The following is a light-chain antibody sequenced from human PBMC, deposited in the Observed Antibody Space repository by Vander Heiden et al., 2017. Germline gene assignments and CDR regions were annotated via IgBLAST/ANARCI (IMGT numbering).Light chain of an antibody. CDR1: EGVTNW. V-gene: IGKV1-5*03. CDR2: KAS. J-gene: IGKJ2*01. Sequence: DIQMTQSPSILSASVGDRVIITCRASEGVTNWLAWYQQKPGKAPKVVIYKASSLESGVPSRFSGSGSGTEFTLTISSLQPDDFATYYCQQYVDYPYTFGQGTKLEIK. CDR3: QQYVDYPYT.